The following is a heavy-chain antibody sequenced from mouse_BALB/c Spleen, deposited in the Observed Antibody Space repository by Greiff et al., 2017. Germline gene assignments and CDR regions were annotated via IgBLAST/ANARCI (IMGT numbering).Heavy chain of an antibody. V-gene: IGHV5-17*02. CDR3: ARWDYYGSSPQAMDY. Sequence: EVKLVESGGGLVQPGGSRKLSCAASGFTFSSFGMHWVRQAPEKGLEWVAYISSGSSTIYYADTVKGRFTISRDNPKNTLFLQMTSLRSEDTAMYYCARWDYYGSSPQAMDYWGQGTSVTVSS. CDR2: ISSGSSTI. CDR1: GFTFSSFG. J-gene: IGHJ4*01. D-gene: IGHD1-1*01.